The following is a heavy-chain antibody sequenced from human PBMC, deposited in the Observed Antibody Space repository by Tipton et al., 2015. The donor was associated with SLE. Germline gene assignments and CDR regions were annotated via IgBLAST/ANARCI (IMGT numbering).Heavy chain of an antibody. CDR2: INHSGRT. CDR3: ARGVSVADIDYFDY. CDR1: GGSVSGHY. D-gene: IGHD2-15*01. Sequence: TLSLTCAVYGGSVSGHYWSWIRQPPGKGLEWIGEINHSGRTNYNPSLKSRVTISVDTSKNQFSLKLSSVTAADTAVYYCARGVSVADIDYFDYWGQGTLVTVSS. V-gene: IGHV4-34*01. J-gene: IGHJ4*02.